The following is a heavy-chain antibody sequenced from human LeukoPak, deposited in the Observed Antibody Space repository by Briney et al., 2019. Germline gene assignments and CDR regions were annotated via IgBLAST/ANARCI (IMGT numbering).Heavy chain of an antibody. Sequence: ASVKVSCKASGYTFTSYGISWVRQAPGQGLEWMGWISAYNGNTNYAQKLQGRVTMTTDTSTSTAYMELRSLRSDDTAVYYCARGVLRFLEWSENWFDPWGQGTLVTVSS. V-gene: IGHV1-18*01. CDR1: GYTFTSYG. J-gene: IGHJ5*02. D-gene: IGHD3-3*01. CDR2: ISAYNGNT. CDR3: ARGVLRFLEWSENWFDP.